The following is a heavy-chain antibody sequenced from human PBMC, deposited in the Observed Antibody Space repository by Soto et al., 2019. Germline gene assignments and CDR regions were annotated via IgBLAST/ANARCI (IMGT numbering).Heavy chain of an antibody. V-gene: IGHV3-49*03. Sequence: QTGGSLRLSCTASGFTFGDYAMSWFRQAPGKGLEWVGFIRSKAYGGTTEYAASVKGRFTISRDDSKSIAYLQMNSLKTEDTAVYYCTSDFWSGYYYYYYGMDVWGQGTTVTVSS. CDR2: IRSKAYGGTT. J-gene: IGHJ6*02. CDR3: TSDFWSGYYYYYYGMDV. CDR1: GFTFGDYA. D-gene: IGHD3-3*01.